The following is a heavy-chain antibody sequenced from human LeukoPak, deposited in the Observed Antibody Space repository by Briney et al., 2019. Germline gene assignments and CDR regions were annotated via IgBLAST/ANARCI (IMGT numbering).Heavy chain of an antibody. CDR3: ARHFYYGSGTYYNPLPYYFDY. D-gene: IGHD3-10*01. Sequence: PSETLSLTCTVSGGSISSSTYCWGWIRQPPGKGLEWIGSIYYSGSTYYNPSLKSRVTISVDTSKNQFSLKLSSVTAADTAVYYCARHFYYGSGTYYNPLPYYFDYWGQGTLVTVSS. V-gene: IGHV4-39*01. CDR1: GGSISSSTYC. J-gene: IGHJ4*02. CDR2: IYYSGST.